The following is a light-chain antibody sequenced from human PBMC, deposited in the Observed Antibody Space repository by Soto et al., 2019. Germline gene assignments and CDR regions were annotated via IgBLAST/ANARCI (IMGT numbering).Light chain of an antibody. Sequence: DIQMTQSPSTLSASVGDRVTITCRASQSITNCLAWYQQKPGKAPKLLIFDASSLRSGVPSRFSGSGSGTXXXXXXSSLQPEDFATYYCQQHNPYSPYTFGQGTKLEIK. V-gene: IGKV1-5*03. CDR1: QSITNC. CDR3: QQHNPYSPYT. J-gene: IGKJ2*01. CDR2: DAS.